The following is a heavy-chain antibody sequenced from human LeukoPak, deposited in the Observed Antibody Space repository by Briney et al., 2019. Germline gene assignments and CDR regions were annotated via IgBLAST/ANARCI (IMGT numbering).Heavy chain of an antibody. Sequence: GGSLRLPCAASGFTFSSYAMSWVRQAPGKGLEWVSAISGSGGSTYYADSVKGRFTISRDNSKNTLYLQMNSLRAEDTAVYYCAPWGPMGSPPLARTWGQGTLVTVSS. CDR2: ISGSGGST. J-gene: IGHJ5*02. CDR1: GFTFSSYA. CDR3: APWGPMGSPPLART. V-gene: IGHV3-23*01. D-gene: IGHD3-10*01.